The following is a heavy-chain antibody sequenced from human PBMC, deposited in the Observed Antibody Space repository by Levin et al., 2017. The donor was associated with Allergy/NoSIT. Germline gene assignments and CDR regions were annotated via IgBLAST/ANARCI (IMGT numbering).Heavy chain of an antibody. J-gene: IGHJ3*02. Sequence: GESLKISCQASGYTFTSYDINWVRQATGQGLEWMGWMNPNSGNTGYAQKFQGRVTMTRNTSISTAYMELSSLRSEDTAVYYCARGRLDYGDSIDAFDIWGQGTMVTVSS. CDR1: GYTFTSYD. V-gene: IGHV1-8*01. CDR2: MNPNSGNT. D-gene: IGHD4-17*01. CDR3: ARGRLDYGDSIDAFDI.